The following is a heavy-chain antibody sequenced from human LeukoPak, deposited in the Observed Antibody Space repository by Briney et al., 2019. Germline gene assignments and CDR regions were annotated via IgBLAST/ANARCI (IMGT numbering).Heavy chain of an antibody. CDR1: GGSISSSSYY. CDR2: IYYSGST. Sequence: PSETLSLTCTVSGGSISSSSYYWGWIRQPPGKGLEWIGSIYYSGSTYYNPSLKSRVTISVDTSKNQFSLKLSSVTAADTAVYYCARAGRVVVAASYYMDVWGKGTTVTVSS. V-gene: IGHV4-39*07. CDR3: ARAGRVVVAASYYMDV. J-gene: IGHJ6*03. D-gene: IGHD2-15*01.